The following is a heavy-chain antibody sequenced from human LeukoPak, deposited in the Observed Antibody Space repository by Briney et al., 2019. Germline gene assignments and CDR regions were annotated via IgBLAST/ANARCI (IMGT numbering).Heavy chain of an antibody. CDR3: ARGGYYYMDV. CDR2: IFYNGNT. V-gene: IGHV4-59*01. J-gene: IGHJ6*03. Sequence: SETLSLTCAVFGGSISPYYWSWVRQPPGKGLEWIAYIFYNGNTNYNPSLMSRVTISLDTSNKQVSLKVSSVTAADTAVYYCARGGYYYMDVWGKGTTVTVSS. CDR1: GGSISPYY.